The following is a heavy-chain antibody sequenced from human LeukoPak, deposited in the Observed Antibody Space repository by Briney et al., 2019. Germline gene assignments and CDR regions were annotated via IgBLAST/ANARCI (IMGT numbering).Heavy chain of an antibody. V-gene: IGHV1-69*13. CDR2: IIPIFGTA. CDR1: GGTFSSYA. CDR3: AREAWGYSSSWSNWFDP. Sequence: ASVKVSCKASGGTFSSYAISWVRQAPGQGPEWMGGIIPIFGTANYAQKFQGRVTITADESTSTAYMELSSLRSEDTAVYYCAREAWGYSSSWSNWFDPWGQGTLVTVSS. D-gene: IGHD6-13*01. J-gene: IGHJ5*02.